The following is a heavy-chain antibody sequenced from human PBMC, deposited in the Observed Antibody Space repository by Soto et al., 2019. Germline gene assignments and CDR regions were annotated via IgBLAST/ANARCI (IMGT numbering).Heavy chain of an antibody. CDR2: ISSSGDTK. Sequence: VQLVESGGGLVQPGGSLRLSCAASGFTFSDYFMSWMRQAPGKGLEWISYISSSGDTKYYADSVKGRFTVSRDNTRKTMYLQVNSLRAEDTAVYHCAIAFDIWGPGTVVTVSS. V-gene: IGHV3-11*01. J-gene: IGHJ3*02. CDR1: GFTFSDYF. CDR3: AIAFDI.